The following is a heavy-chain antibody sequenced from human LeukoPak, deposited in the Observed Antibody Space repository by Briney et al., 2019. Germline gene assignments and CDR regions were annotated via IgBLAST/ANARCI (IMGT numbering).Heavy chain of an antibody. CDR3: ARAGGIQLWSFGY. D-gene: IGHD5-18*01. V-gene: IGHV1-3*01. CDR2: INAGNGNT. Sequence: ASVKVSCKDSGYTFTSYAMHWVRQAPGQRLEWMGWINAGNGNTKYSQKFQGRVTITRDTSASTAYMELSSLRSEDTAVYYCARAGGIQLWSFGYWGQGTLVTVSS. CDR1: GYTFTSYA. J-gene: IGHJ4*02.